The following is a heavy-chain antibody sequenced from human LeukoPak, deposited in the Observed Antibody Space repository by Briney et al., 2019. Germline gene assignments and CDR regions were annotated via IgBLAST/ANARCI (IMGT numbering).Heavy chain of an antibody. CDR1: GGSISSYY. D-gene: IGHD5-18*01. J-gene: IGHJ4*02. V-gene: IGHV4-59*01. Sequence: SETLSLTCTVSGGSISSYYWSWIRLPPGKGLEWIGYIYYTGATHYNPSPKSRVTISLKTSKHQFSLKLSSVTAADAAVYYCARAGYSYGTGYYFDYWGQGALVTVSS. CDR3: ARAGYSYGTGYYFDY. CDR2: IYYTGAT.